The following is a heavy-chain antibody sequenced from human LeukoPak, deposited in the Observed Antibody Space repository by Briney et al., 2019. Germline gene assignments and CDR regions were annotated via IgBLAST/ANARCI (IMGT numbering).Heavy chain of an antibody. CDR2: IHPGDSEI. D-gene: IGHD3-16*01. CDR3: ARHLGRPNGFDI. J-gene: IGHJ3*02. V-gene: IGHV5-51*01. CDR1: GYRFSSYW. Sequence: GESLKISCQGFGYRFSSYWFGWVRQMPGKGLEWMGLIHPGDSEIRYGPSFQGQVTISGDKSGNTAYLQWNTLKASDTATYYCARHLGRPNGFDIWGQGTIVTVSS.